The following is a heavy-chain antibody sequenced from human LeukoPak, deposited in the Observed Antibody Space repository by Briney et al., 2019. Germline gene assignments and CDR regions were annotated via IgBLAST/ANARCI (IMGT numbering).Heavy chain of an antibody. J-gene: IGHJ4*02. CDR1: GFTFNVYW. CDR2: INHDGTEK. Sequence: PGGSLRLSCKASGFTFNVYWMTWVRQAPGKGLEWVANINHDGTEKYYVDSVKGRFTISRENAKNSLFLQMSSMRAEDTAVYYCARGRFYHDSQEWGQGTLVTVSS. CDR3: ARGRFYHDSQE. D-gene: IGHD3-22*01. V-gene: IGHV3-7*01.